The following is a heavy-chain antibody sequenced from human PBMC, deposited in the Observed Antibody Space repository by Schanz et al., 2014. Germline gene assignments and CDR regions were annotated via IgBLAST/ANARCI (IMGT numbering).Heavy chain of an antibody. CDR2: ISASGGDT. CDR1: GFTFGDYA. CDR3: ARDLPRTFLFDY. V-gene: IGHV3-23*01. J-gene: IGHJ4*02. Sequence: EVQLLESGGGLVQPGGSLRLSCAASGFTFGDYAMTWVRQAPGKGLEWVSVISASGGDTYYADSVKGRFTISRDNAKNSLYLQMDSLRAEDTAVYYCARDLPRTFLFDYWGQGTLVTVSS.